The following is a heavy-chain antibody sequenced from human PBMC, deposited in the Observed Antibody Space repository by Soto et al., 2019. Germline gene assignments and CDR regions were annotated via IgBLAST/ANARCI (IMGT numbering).Heavy chain of an antibody. Sequence: SETLSLTCTVSGGSISSGGYYWSWIRQHPGKGLEWIGYIYYSGSTYYNPSLKSRVTISVDTSKNQFSLKLSSVTAADTAVYYCASKSPTIFGVVISDYYGMDVWGQGTTVTVSS. CDR1: GGSISSGGYY. CDR3: ASKSPTIFGVVISDYYGMDV. V-gene: IGHV4-31*03. D-gene: IGHD3-3*01. CDR2: IYYSGST. J-gene: IGHJ6*02.